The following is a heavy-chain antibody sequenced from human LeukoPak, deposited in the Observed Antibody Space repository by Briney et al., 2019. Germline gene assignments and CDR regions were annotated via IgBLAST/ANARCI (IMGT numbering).Heavy chain of an antibody. J-gene: IGHJ4*02. CDR3: ARGRGATVITNFDY. Sequence: GESLKISCKGSGYSFTSYWIGWVRQMPGKGLEWMGIIYPGDSDTRYSPSFQGQVTMSADKSINTAYLQWGSLKASDTAMYYCARGRGATVITNFDYWGQGTLVSVSS. CDR2: IYPGDSDT. D-gene: IGHD4-23*01. CDR1: GYSFTSYW. V-gene: IGHV5-51*01.